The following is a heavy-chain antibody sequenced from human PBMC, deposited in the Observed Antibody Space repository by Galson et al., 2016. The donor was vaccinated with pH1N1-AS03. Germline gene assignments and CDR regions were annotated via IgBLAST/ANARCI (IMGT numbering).Heavy chain of an antibody. CDR3: AGCRGSYVMDV. Sequence: SVKVSCKASGYTFNSYVMHWVRQAPGQRLEWMGRINAGNGNTTYSQSFQGRVTISRDTSTSKAYMELSNLRSGDTAVYYCAGCRGSYVMDVWGQGTTVTVSS. J-gene: IGHJ6*02. CDR1: GYTFNSYV. D-gene: IGHD1-26*01. CDR2: INAGNGNT. V-gene: IGHV1-3*01.